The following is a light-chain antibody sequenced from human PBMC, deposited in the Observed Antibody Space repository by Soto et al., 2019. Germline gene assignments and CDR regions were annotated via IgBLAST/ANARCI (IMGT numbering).Light chain of an antibody. CDR1: KSDIGVYDF. Sequence: QSALTQPPSASGSPGQSVTISCTGTKSDIGVYDFVSWYQHHPGKAPRLIIYEVVQRPSGVPDRFSGSKSDNTASLTVSGLQAEDEADYYCSSYAGNNNFVVFGGGTKVTVL. CDR3: SSYAGNNNFVV. V-gene: IGLV2-8*01. CDR2: EVV. J-gene: IGLJ2*01.